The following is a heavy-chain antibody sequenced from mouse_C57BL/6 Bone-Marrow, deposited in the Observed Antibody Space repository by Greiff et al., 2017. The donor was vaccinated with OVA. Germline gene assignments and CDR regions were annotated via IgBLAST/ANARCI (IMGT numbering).Heavy chain of an antibody. CDR3: ARGYGSSYEAWFAY. D-gene: IGHD1-1*01. CDR2: IFPGSGST. CDR1: GYTFTSHW. Sequence: VKLMESGPELVRPGASVKISCKAPGYTFTSHWMQWVRQRPGQGLEWIGEIFPGSGSTYYNEKFKGKATLTVDTSSSTAYMQLSSLTSEDSAVYFCARGYGSSYEAWFAYWGQGTLVTVSA. J-gene: IGHJ3*01. V-gene: IGHV1-56*01.